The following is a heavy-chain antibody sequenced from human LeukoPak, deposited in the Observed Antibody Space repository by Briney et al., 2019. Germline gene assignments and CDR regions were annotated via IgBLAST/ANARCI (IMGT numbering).Heavy chain of an antibody. CDR2: INQGRSER. D-gene: IGHD5-24*01. J-gene: IGHJ4*02. CDR3: GRGDGYLVDH. Sequence: GGSLRLSCVGSGFSFSDSWMTWVRRAPGKGLEWVANINQGRSERNHVDSVKGRFTISRDDARTSLFLQMNSLRAEDTGVYYCGRGDGYLVDHWGQGTLVTVST. V-gene: IGHV3-7*01. CDR1: GFSFSDSW.